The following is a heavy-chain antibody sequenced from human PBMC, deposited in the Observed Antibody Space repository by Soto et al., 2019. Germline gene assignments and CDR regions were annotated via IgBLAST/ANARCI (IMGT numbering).Heavy chain of an antibody. Sequence: GGSLRLSCAASGFTFSDYYMSWIRQAPGKGLEWVSYISSSSSYTNYADSVKGRFNISRDNAKNSLYLQMNSLRAEDTAVYYCAREIAAAGKVFDPWGQGTLVTVS. CDR2: ISSSSSYT. V-gene: IGHV3-11*06. J-gene: IGHJ5*02. CDR1: GFTFSDYY. CDR3: AREIAAAGKVFDP. D-gene: IGHD6-13*01.